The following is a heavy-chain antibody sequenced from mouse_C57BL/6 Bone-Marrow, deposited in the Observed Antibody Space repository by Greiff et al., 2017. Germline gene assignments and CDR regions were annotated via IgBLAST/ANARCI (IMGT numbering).Heavy chain of an antibody. CDR1: GFSFNTYA. CDR2: IRSKSNNYAT. J-gene: IGHJ1*03. V-gene: IGHV10-1*01. Sequence: GGGLVQPRGSLKLSCAASGFSFNTYAMYWVRQAPGKGLEWVARIRSKSNNYATYYADSVKDRFTISRDDSESMLYLQMNNLKTEDTAMYYCVRHYYYGSSPSFDVWGTGTTVTVSS. D-gene: IGHD1-1*01. CDR3: VRHYYYGSSPSFDV.